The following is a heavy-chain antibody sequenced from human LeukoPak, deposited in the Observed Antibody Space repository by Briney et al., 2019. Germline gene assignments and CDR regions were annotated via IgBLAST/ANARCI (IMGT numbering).Heavy chain of an antibody. CDR1: GVTFGNYG. D-gene: IGHD3-9*01. V-gene: IGHV3-30*02. CDR3: AQDPASAILTGYFAY. J-gene: IGHJ4*02. Sequence: GGSLRLSCAASGVTFGNYGRNWVRQAPGKGLEWVAFIRYDGNNKYSADSVKGRFTISRDNSKNRLYLQMNSRRAEDTAFYYSAQDPASAILTGYFAYWGQGTLVTVSS. CDR2: IRYDGNNK.